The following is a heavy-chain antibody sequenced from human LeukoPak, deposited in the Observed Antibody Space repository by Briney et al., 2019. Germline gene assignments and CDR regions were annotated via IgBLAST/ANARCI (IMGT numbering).Heavy chain of an antibody. CDR1: GGTFSSYP. V-gene: IGHV1-69*06. CDR2: IIPMFDTA. J-gene: IGHJ3*02. Sequence: ASVRVSFKASGGTFSSYPISWVRQAPGQGLEWMGVIIPMFDTAVFAQKFECRVTITADTSTSTAYVQLSSLSSEDAAVYYCARARSGPYGSGSLDAFDIWRQGTMATVCS. CDR3: ARARSGPYGSGSLDAFDI. D-gene: IGHD3-10*01.